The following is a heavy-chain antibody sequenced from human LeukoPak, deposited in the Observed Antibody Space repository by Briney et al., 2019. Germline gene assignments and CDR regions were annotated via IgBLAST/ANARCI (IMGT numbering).Heavy chain of an antibody. D-gene: IGHD1-26*01. CDR3: ARGVGASRLDY. V-gene: IGHV4-4*02. J-gene: IGHJ4*02. CDR2: IYYSGST. CDR1: GGSISSSIW. Sequence: PSETLSLTCAVSGGSISSSIWWSWVRQPPGKGLEWIGYIYYSGSTNYNPSLKSRVTISVDTSKNQFSLKLSSVTAADTAVYYCARGVGASRLDYWGQGTLVTVSS.